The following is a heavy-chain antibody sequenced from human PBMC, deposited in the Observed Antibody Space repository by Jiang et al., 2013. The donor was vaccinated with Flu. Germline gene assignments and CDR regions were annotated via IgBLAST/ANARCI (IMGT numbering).Heavy chain of an antibody. V-gene: IGHV1-18*01. D-gene: IGHD3-22*01. CDR2: SSAGNGDT. CDR3: ARDFYYDSSGYSNDAFDI. J-gene: IGHJ3*02. Sequence: GAEVKKPGASVKVSCKASGYTFTNYGISWVRQAPGQGLEWMGWSSAGNGDTNYAQKVQGRVTVTTDTSTSTAYMELRSLRSDDTAVYYCARDFYYDSSGYSNDAFDIWGQGTRVTVSS. CDR1: GYTFTNYG.